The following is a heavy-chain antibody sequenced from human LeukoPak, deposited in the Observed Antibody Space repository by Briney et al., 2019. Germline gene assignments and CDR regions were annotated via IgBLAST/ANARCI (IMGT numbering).Heavy chain of an antibody. V-gene: IGHV1-18*01. D-gene: IGHD6-6*01. J-gene: IGHJ4*02. CDR1: GYTFTSYG. CDR3: ARGAAPQWVYYFDY. Sequence: RASVKVSCKASGYTFTSYGISWVRQAPGQGLEWMGWISAYNGNTNYAQKLQGRVTMTTDTSTSTAYMELRSLRSDDTAVYYCARGAAPQWVYYFDYWGQGTLVTVSS. CDR2: ISAYNGNT.